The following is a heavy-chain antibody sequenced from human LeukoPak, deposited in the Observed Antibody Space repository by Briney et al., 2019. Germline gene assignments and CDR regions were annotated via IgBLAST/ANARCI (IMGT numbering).Heavy chain of an antibody. CDR1: GFTFSSYA. D-gene: IGHD3-22*01. CDR2: ISYDGSNK. V-gene: IGHV3-30-3*01. J-gene: IGHJ3*02. Sequence: GGSLRLSCAASGFTFSSYAMHWVRQAPGKGLEWVAVISYDGSNKYYADSVKGRFTISRDNSKNTLYLQMNNLRAQDTAVYYCARAGGITMIREVKVLNAFDIWGQGTMVTVSS. CDR3: ARAGGITMIREVKVLNAFDI.